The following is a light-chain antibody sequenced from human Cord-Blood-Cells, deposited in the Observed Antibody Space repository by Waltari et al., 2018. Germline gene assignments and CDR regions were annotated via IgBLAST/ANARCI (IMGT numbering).Light chain of an antibody. CDR3: SSYASRSTWV. CDR2: DVS. J-gene: IGLJ3*02. V-gene: IGLV2-14*03. Sequence: SAPTQPASASGSPGHSHTISCPGTGSDVGGYNYVTWYQHHPGTAPKLMLYDVSTRPAGGSNRFSGSKSGNTASLTISGLQAEDEADYDCSSYASRSTWVFGGGTKLTVL. CDR1: GSDVGGYNY.